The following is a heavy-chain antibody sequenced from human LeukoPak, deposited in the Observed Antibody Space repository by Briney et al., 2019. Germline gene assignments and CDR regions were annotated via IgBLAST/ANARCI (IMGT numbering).Heavy chain of an antibody. D-gene: IGHD1-14*01. J-gene: IGHJ4*02. CDR1: GGTISSYY. CDR2: IYHSGNT. V-gene: IGHV4-59*01. Sequence: PPETLSLTCTVSGGTISSYYWSWIRQPPGKGLEWIGYIYHSGNTNYNPSLKSRVTIAVDTSKNQFSLRLSSVTAADTAMYYCARETPESLFDYWGQGIQVTVSS. CDR3: ARETPESLFDY.